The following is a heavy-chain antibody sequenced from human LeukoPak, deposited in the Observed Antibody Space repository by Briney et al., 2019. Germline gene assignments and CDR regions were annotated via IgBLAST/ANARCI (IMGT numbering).Heavy chain of an antibody. CDR3: GSDLRSGY. CDR2: INSDGSSI. CDR1: GLTFSNYW. Sequence: PGGSLRLSCAASGLTFSNYWMYWVRQAPGKGLVWVSRINSDGSSINYADSVKGRLTISRDNAKNTVYLQMNSLRAEDTAMYYCGSDLRSGYWGQGTLVTVSS. J-gene: IGHJ4*02. V-gene: IGHV3-74*01.